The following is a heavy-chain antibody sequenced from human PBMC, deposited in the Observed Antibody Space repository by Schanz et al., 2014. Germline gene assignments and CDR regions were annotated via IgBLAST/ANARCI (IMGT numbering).Heavy chain of an antibody. V-gene: IGHV3-23*01. CDR2: ISGSGAST. J-gene: IGHJ5*02. D-gene: IGHD6-19*01. CDR1: GFNFNTYA. Sequence: EVQLLESGGGLAQPGGSLRLACAASGFNFNTYAMSWVRQASGKGLEWVSAISGSGASTYYADSVKGRFTISRDNSENTLFLEMNSLRPDDTAVYFCAKPRQWLVLSACDLWGQGTLVTVSS. CDR3: AKPRQWLVLSACDL.